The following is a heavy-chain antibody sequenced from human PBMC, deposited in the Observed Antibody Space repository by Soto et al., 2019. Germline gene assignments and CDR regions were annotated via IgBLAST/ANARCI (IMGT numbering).Heavy chain of an antibody. D-gene: IGHD2-15*01. J-gene: IGHJ4*02. CDR1: VEPMTGGYY. Sequence: SETLSLSCDVSVEPMTGGYYWSWIRQSPGKGLEWIGSIYYGGTTYYNPSLRSRLAISIDTSKNQFSLRLTSVTAADTALYFCASGWYYFDFWGRGTLVTVSS. V-gene: IGHV4-38-2*01. CDR2: IYYGGTT. CDR3: ASGWYYFDF.